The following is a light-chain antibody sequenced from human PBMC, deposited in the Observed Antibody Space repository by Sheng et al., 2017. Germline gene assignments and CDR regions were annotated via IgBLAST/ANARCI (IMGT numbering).Light chain of an antibody. J-gene: IGLJ2*01. Sequence: QSALTQPPSVSGSPGQSVTISCTGTSSDVGGYYYVSWYQQHPGKVPKLVIYDVSKRPSGVPDRFSGSKSGNTASLTISGLRAGDEADYFCSSYAGSYTLVFGGGTKVTVL. V-gene: IGLV2-11*01. CDR3: SSYAGSYTLV. CDR1: SSDVGGYYY. CDR2: DVS.